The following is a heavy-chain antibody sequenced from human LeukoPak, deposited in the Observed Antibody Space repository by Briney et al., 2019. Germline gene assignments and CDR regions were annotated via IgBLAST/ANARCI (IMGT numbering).Heavy chain of an antibody. CDR1: GGSISSSSYY. D-gene: IGHD2-15*01. V-gene: IGHV4-39*07. CDR3: ARVAAPVAFVDY. J-gene: IGHJ4*02. CDR2: IYYSGST. Sequence: PSETLSLTCTVSGGSISSSSYYWGWIRQPPGKGLEWIGSIYYSGSTYYNPSLKSRVTISVHTSKNQFSLKLSSVTAADTAVYYCARVAAPVAFVDYWGQGTLVTVSS.